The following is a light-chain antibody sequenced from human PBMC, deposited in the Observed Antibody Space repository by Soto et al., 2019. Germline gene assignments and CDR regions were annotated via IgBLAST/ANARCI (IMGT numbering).Light chain of an antibody. CDR3: QQYGSSPLT. V-gene: IGKV4-1*01. CDR1: HSFLYSSNNKNY. J-gene: IGKJ4*01. CDR2: WAS. Sequence: DIVMTQSPDSLAGSLGERATINFKSSHSFLYSSNNKNYLAWYQQKPGQPPKLLIYWASTRESGVPDRFTGSGSGTDFTLTISRLEPEDFAVYYCQQYGSSPLTFGGGTKVDIK.